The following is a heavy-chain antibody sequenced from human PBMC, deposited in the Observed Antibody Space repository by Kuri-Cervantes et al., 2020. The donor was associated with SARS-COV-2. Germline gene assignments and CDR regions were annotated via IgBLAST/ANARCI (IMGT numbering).Heavy chain of an antibody. Sequence: ASVKVSCKVSGYTLTELSMHWVRQAPGKGLEWMGGFDPEDGETIYAQKFQGRVTMTEDTSTDTAYMELSSLRSEDMAVYYCATVGPRGVPYYYYYGMDVWGQGTTVTVSS. V-gene: IGHV1-24*01. CDR2: FDPEDGET. CDR3: ATVGPRGVPYYYYYGMDV. D-gene: IGHD3-10*01. CDR1: GYTLTELS. J-gene: IGHJ6*02.